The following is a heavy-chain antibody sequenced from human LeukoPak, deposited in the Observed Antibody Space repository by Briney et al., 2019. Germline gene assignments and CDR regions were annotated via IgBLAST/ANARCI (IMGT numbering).Heavy chain of an antibody. CDR2: IYYSGST. V-gene: IGHV4-59*01. J-gene: IGHJ4*02. D-gene: IGHD3-10*01. Sequence: SETLSLTCTVSGGSISSYYWSWIRQPPGKGLEWIGYIYYSGSTNYNPSLKSRVTISVDTSKNQFSLKLSSVTAADTAVYYCARASGVYGSPGFDYWGQGTLVTVSS. CDR1: GGSISSYY. CDR3: ARASGVYGSPGFDY.